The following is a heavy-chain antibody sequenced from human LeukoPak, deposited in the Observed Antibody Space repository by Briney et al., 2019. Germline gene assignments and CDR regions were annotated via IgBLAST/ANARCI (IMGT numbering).Heavy chain of an antibody. CDR3: AFSTSCYIMMSVCTNAFDI. V-gene: IGHV1-24*01. Sequence: ASVKVSCKVSGYTLTELSMHWVRQAPGKGLEWMGGFDPEDGETIYAQKFQGRVTMTEDTSTDTAYMELSSLRSDDTAVYYCAFSTSCYIMMSVCTNAFDIWGQGTMVTVSS. J-gene: IGHJ3*02. D-gene: IGHD2-2*02. CDR2: FDPEDGET. CDR1: GYTLTELS.